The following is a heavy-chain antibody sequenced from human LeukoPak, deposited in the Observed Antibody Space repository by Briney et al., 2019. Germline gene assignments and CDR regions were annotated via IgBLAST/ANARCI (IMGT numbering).Heavy chain of an antibody. J-gene: IGHJ2*01. D-gene: IGHD4-11*01. CDR2: IYYTGST. V-gene: IGHV4-59*02. Sequence: SETLSLTCTISGGSVSDYYWSWIRQSPGKGLEWIGYIYYTGSTSYNPSLKSRVTISADTSKNQISLRLTSVTAADTAVYYCAGYGNYWDCYFDLWGRGTLVTVSS. CDR3: AGYGNYWDCYFDL. CDR1: GGSVSDYY.